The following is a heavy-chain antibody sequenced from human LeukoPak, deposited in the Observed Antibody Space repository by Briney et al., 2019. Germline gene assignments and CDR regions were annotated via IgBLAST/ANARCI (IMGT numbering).Heavy chain of an antibody. D-gene: IGHD1-7*01. CDR1: GGSISSYY. CDR2: IYYSGST. Sequence: SETLSLTCTVSGGSISSYYWSWIRQPPGKGLEWIGYIYYSGSTNYNPSLKSRVTISVDTSKNQFSLKLSSVTAAGTAVYYCAREVEYWNYQAYEYYFDYWGQGTLVTVSS. CDR3: AREVEYWNYQAYEYYFDY. V-gene: IGHV4-59*01. J-gene: IGHJ4*02.